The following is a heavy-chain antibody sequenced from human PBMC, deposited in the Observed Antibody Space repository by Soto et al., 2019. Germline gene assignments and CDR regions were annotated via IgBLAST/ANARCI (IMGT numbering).Heavy chain of an antibody. J-gene: IGHJ6*02. CDR1: GFTFSSYA. V-gene: IGHV3-23*01. D-gene: IGHD6-19*01. Sequence: GGSLRLSCAASGFTFSSYAMSWVRQAPGKGLEWVSAISGSGGSTYYADSVKGRFTISRDNSKNTLYLQMNSLRAEDKAVYYCAKAAEGYSSGWYYYGMDVWGQGTTVTVSS. CDR2: ISGSGGST. CDR3: AKAAEGYSSGWYYYGMDV.